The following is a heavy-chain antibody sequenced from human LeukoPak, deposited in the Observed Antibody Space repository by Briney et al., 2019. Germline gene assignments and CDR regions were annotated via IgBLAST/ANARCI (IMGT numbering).Heavy chain of an antibody. V-gene: IGHV1-2*06. D-gene: IGHD2-2*01. J-gene: IGHJ6*02. Sequence: GASVKVSCKASGYTFTGYYMHWVRQAPGQGLEWMGRINPNSGGTNYAQKFQGRVTMTRDTSISTAYMELSRLGSDDTAVYYCAREGGLVPAAIYYYYGMDVWGQGTTVTVSS. CDR3: AREGGLVPAAIYYYYGMDV. CDR1: GYTFTGYY. CDR2: INPNSGGT.